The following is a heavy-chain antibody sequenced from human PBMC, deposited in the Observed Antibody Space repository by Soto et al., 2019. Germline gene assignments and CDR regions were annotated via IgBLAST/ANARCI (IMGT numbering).Heavy chain of an antibody. CDR3: VRWGYYDFWSRPPFHX. CDR1: GFTFSSYA. Sequence: WGSLRLSCAASGFTFSSYAMNWVRQAPGKGLEWVSVISCSGGLTKYADSVKGRLTISRDNSKNRLYLEMNSLSAEDTAVYYCVRWGYYDFWSRPPFHXWGQVTLVPVSX. CDR2: ISCSGGLT. J-gene: IGHJ4*02. V-gene: IGHV3-23*01. D-gene: IGHD3-3*01.